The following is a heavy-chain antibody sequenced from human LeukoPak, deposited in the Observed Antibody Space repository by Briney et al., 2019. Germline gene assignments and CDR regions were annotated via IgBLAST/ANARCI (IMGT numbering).Heavy chain of an antibody. CDR3: ARAPGYSSSWYYFDY. CDR2: IYHSGST. J-gene: IGHJ4*02. Sequence: SETLSLTCAVSGGSISSGGYSWSWIRQPPGKGLEWIGYIYHSGSTCYNPSLKSRVTISVDRSKNQFSLKLSSVTAADTAVYYCARAPGYSSSWYYFDYWGQGTLVTVSS. CDR1: GGSISSGGYS. V-gene: IGHV4-30-2*01. D-gene: IGHD6-13*01.